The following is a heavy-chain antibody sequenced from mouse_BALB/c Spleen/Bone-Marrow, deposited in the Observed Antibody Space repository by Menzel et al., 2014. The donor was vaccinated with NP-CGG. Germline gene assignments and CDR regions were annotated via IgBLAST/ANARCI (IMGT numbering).Heavy chain of an antibody. CDR1: GYTFTSYW. V-gene: IGHV1S22*01. CDR2: IYPGSGST. J-gene: IGHJ2*01. CDR3: TSWDY. Sequence: LQQSGSELVRPGASVKLSCKASGYTFTSYWMHWVKRRHGQGLEWIGNIYPGSGSTNYDEKFKSKGTLTVDPSSSTAYMHLSSLTSEDSAVYYCTSWDYWGQGTTLTVSS.